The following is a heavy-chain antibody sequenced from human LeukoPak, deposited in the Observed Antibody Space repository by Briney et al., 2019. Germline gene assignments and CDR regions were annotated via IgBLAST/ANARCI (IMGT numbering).Heavy chain of an antibody. CDR3: ARGPGKASFDY. V-gene: IGHV3-23*01. CDR1: GFTFTNSA. J-gene: IGHJ4*02. Sequence: GGSLRPSCAASGFTFTNSALSWVRQAPGKGLQWVSDISGSGGSTYYADSVKGRFTISRDKSNNTLYLQMNSLRAEDTAVYYCARGPGKASFDYWGQGTLVTVSS. D-gene: IGHD3-10*01. CDR2: ISGSGGST.